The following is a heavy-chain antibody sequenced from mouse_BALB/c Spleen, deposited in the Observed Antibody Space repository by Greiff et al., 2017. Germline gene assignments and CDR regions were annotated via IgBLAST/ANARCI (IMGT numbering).Heavy chain of an antibody. CDR1: GYSITSDYA. CDR3: ATHLLWLRRQFAY. D-gene: IGHD2-2*01. Sequence: EVKLVESGPGLVKPSQSLSLTCTVTGYSITSDYAWNWIRQFPGNKLEWMGYISYSGSTSYNPSLKSRISITRDTSKNQFFLQLNSVTTEDTATYYCATHLLWLRRQFAYWGQGTLVTVSA. J-gene: IGHJ3*01. V-gene: IGHV3-2*02. CDR2: ISYSGST.